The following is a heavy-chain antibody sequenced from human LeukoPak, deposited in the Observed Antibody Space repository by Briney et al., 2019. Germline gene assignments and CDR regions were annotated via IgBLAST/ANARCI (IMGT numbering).Heavy chain of an antibody. V-gene: IGHV4-59*01. CDR3: VRSKSGAYGWFDP. D-gene: IGHD2-15*01. CDR1: GGYITSYY. J-gene: IGHJ5*02. CDR2: IYYSGTT. Sequence: SETLSLTCTVSGGYITSYYWSWIRQPPGKGLEWIGYIYYSGTTNYNPSLKSRVTISVDTSKNQFSLKVNSVTAADTAVYYCVRSKSGAYGWFDPWGQGTLVTVSS.